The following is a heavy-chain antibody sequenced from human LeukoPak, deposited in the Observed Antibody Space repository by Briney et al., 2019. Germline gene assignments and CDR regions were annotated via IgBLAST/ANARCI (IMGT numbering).Heavy chain of an antibody. CDR1: GFTFSGFG. Sequence: GGSLRLSCAASGFTFSGFGMHWVRQAPGKGLEWVAVISYDESNKYYADSVKGRFTISRDNSKNTVFLQMNSLRAEDTAVYYCARDRYDGDSLFDYWGQGTLVTVSS. V-gene: IGHV3-30*03. D-gene: IGHD4-17*01. J-gene: IGHJ4*02. CDR3: ARDRYDGDSLFDY. CDR2: ISYDESNK.